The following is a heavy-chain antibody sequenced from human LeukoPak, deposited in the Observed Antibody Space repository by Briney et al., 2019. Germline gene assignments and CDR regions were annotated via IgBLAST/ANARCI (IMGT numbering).Heavy chain of an antibody. CDR2: MYTNGSM. V-gene: IGHV4-4*07. CDR1: GGSISSYY. CDR3: ARDYGDYVFAFDI. Sequence: SETPSLTCTVSGGSISSYYWSWIRQPAGKGLEWIGRMYTNGSMKKPSLKSRVTMSLDTSKNQFSLKLSSVTAADTAVYYCARDYGDYVFAFDIWGQGTMVTVSS. D-gene: IGHD4-17*01. J-gene: IGHJ3*02.